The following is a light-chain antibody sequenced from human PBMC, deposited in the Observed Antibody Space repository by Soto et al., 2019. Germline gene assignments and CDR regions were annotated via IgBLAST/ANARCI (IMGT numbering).Light chain of an antibody. CDR1: QSVSSSY. Sequence: EIVLTQSPGTLSLSPGERATLSCRASQSVSSSYLAWYQQKPGQAPRLLIYGASSRATGIPDRFSGSGSGTDFTLTISRLEPEDFEVYYRQQYGSSPWTFGQGTKVDIX. J-gene: IGKJ1*01. V-gene: IGKV3-20*01. CDR3: QQYGSSPWT. CDR2: GAS.